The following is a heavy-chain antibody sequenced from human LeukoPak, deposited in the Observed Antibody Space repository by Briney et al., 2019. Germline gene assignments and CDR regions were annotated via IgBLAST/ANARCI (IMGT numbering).Heavy chain of an antibody. V-gene: IGHV4-39*07. D-gene: IGHD2-15*01. J-gene: IGHJ6*03. CDR1: GGSFSSYY. CDR3: ARGYCSGGSCYSYYYYSYMDV. Sequence: SETLSLTCAVYGGSFSSYYWGWIRQPPGKGLEWIGSISYSGSTYYNPSLRSRVTISVDTSKKQFSLKLSSVTAADTAVYYCARGYCSGGSCYSYYYYSYMDVWGKGTTVTVSS. CDR2: ISYSGST.